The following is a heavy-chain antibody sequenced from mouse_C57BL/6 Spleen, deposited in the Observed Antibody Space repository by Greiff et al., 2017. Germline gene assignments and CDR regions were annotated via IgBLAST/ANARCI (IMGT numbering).Heavy chain of an antibody. CDR2: ISYSGST. CDR3: ARERDSLRYCDV. V-gene: IGHV3-1*01. CDR1: GYSITSGYD. Sequence: EVQVVESGPGMVKPSQSLSLTCTVTGYSITSGYDWHWIRHFPGNKLEWMGYISYSGSTNYNPSLKSRISITHDTSKNHFFLKLNSVTTEDTATYYCARERDSLRYCDVWGTGTTVTVSS. J-gene: IGHJ1*03.